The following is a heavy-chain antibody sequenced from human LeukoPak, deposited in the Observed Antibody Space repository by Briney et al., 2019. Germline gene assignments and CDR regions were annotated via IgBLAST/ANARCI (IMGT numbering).Heavy chain of an antibody. J-gene: IGHJ4*02. CDR1: GYTFTGYY. Sequence: ASVKVSCKASGYTFTGYYMHWVRQAPGQGLEWMGWINPNSGGTNYAQKFQGRVTMTWDTSISTAYMELSRLRSDDTAVYYCARAGILRYYDFWSGYYPREDYWGQGTLVTVSS. CDR2: INPNSGGT. CDR3: ARAGILRYYDFWSGYYPREDY. V-gene: IGHV1-2*02. D-gene: IGHD3-3*01.